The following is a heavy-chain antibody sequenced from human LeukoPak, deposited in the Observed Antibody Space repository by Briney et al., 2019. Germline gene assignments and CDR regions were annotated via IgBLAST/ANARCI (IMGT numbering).Heavy chain of an antibody. CDR2: IYYSGST. J-gene: IGHJ4*02. CDR3: ARDSGTFDY. V-gene: IGHV4-59*02. Sequence: GSLRLSCAASGFTVSSNYMSWVRQPPGKGLEWIGYIYYSGSTNYNPSLKSRVTISVDRSKNQFSLKLSSATAADTAVYYCARDSGTFDYWGQGTLVTVSS. CDR1: GFTVSSNY. D-gene: IGHD3-10*01.